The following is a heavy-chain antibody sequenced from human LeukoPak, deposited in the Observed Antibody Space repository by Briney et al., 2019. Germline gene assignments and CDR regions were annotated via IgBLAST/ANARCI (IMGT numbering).Heavy chain of an antibody. CDR1: GFTFSSYA. CDR2: ISYDGSNK. Sequence: GGSLRLSCAASGFTFSSYAMHWVRQAPGKGLEWVAVISYDGSNKYYADSVKGRFTISRDNSKNTLYLQMNSLRAEDTAVYYCARGPALLRYFDWFSYYYYYMDVWGKGTTVTVSS. J-gene: IGHJ6*03. CDR3: ARGPALLRYFDWFSYYYYYMDV. V-gene: IGHV3-30*04. D-gene: IGHD3-9*01.